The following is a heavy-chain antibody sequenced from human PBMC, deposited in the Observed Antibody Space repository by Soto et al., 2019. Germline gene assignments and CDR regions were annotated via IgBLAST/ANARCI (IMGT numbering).Heavy chain of an antibody. CDR3: ARYCNGGACYSASLDY. CDR2: ISYDGSKE. D-gene: IGHD2-15*01. Sequence: PGGSLRLSCAASPFTFRSYSMHWVRQAPGKGLEWVTSISYDGSKESYADSVKGRFAVSRDNSKNTLYLQMNSLRPEGTAVYYCARYCNGGACYSASLDYWGQGTQVTVSS. CDR1: PFTFRSYS. V-gene: IGHV3-30*09. J-gene: IGHJ4*02.